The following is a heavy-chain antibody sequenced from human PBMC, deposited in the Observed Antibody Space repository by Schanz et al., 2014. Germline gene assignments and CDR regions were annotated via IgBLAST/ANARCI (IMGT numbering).Heavy chain of an antibody. CDR1: GGTFSSFG. J-gene: IGHJ6*02. Sequence: VQLEQSGAEVKKPGSSVKVSCKASGGTFSSFGINWVRQAPGQGLEWMGRIIPVLAIADYAQKFQGRVTITADKSTSTAYMELSSLRSDDTAVYYCARAKRFGDMDVWGQGTTVTVSS. CDR2: IIPVLAIA. CDR3: ARAKRFGDMDV. V-gene: IGHV1-69*04. D-gene: IGHD3-10*01.